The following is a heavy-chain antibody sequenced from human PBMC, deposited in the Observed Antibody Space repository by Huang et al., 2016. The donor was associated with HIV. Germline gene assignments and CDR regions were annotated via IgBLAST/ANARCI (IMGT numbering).Heavy chain of an antibody. CDR3: ARHREGPVAYYSGWGSHLNYMDV. Sequence: QLLLRESGPGLVKPSEALALTCAVSGGSIRSSDYHWGWIRQPPGKGLEWIGSIYYKGITHYGPSLKRRVTIAVDTSKNLFFLNLTSMTAADTAVYYCARHREGPVAYYSGWGSHLNYMDVWGRGRTVVVSS. CDR1: GGSIRSSDYH. CDR2: IYYKGIT. J-gene: IGHJ6*03. D-gene: IGHD3-10*01. V-gene: IGHV4-39*01.